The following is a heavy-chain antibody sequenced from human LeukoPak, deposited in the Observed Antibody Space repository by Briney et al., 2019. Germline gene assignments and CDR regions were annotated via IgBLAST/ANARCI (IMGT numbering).Heavy chain of an antibody. V-gene: IGHV4-59*01. Sequence: SETLSLTCSVSGASITYYHWGWIRQSPGRGLEWIGYILNSGTTSYNPSLKSRVTISVDASKNQFSLRLSSVTAADTALYYCVKVGTGTVDYWGQGTLVTVSS. D-gene: IGHD1-1*01. CDR3: VKVGTGTVDY. CDR2: ILNSGTT. CDR1: GASITYYH. J-gene: IGHJ4*02.